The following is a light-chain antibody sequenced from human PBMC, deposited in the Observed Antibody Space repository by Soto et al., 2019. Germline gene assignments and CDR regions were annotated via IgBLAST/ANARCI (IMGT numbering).Light chain of an antibody. CDR2: DAS. J-gene: IGKJ4*01. CDR1: QTVRSY. Sequence: EIVLTQSPATLSLSPGERATLSCRASQTVRSYLLWYQQKRGQAPRLLIYDASNRATGIPARFSGSGSGTGFTLTISRLEPEDSAVYYCQQYGNSPTVGGGTKVDIK. V-gene: IGKV3-11*01. CDR3: QQYGNSPT.